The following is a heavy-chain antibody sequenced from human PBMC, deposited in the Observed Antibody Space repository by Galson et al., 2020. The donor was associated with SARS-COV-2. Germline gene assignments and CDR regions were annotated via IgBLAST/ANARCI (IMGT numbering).Heavy chain of an antibody. V-gene: IGHV3-48*02. Sequence: TGGSLRLSCAASGFTFSDYSMNWVRQAPGKGLEWVSYISSNSNTIYYADSVEGRFTISRDNAQNSPYLQMNSLRDEDTAVYYCARGDDIAVAGWLYYFGYWGQGTQVTVSS. J-gene: IGHJ4*02. CDR3: ARGDDIAVAGWLYYFGY. CDR1: GFTFSDYS. D-gene: IGHD6-19*01. CDR2: ISSNSNTI.